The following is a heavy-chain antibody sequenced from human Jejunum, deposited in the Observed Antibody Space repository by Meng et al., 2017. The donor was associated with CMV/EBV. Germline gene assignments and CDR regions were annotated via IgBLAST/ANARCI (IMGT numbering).Heavy chain of an antibody. Sequence: FSNMDRNGGRQAPGKGLEWVSGVSWNGSRTHYADSVKGRFIISRDNSRNFLYQQMNSLRPEDMAVYYCVRKSSITMVRGYRDWFDPWGQGTLVTVSS. CDR3: VRKSSITMVRGYRDWFDP. CDR2: VSWNGSRT. V-gene: IGHV3-19*01. CDR1: FSNMD. J-gene: IGHJ5*02. D-gene: IGHD3-10*01.